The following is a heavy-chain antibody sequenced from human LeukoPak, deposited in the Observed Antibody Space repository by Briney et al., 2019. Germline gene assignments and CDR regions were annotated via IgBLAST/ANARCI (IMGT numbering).Heavy chain of an antibody. Sequence: ASVKVSCKASGGTFSSYAISWVRQAPGQGLEWMGGIIPIFGTANYAQKFQGRVTITTDESTSTAYMELSSLRSEDTAVYYCARQRRVTTPNAFDIWGQGIMVTVSS. V-gene: IGHV1-69*05. D-gene: IGHD3-9*01. J-gene: IGHJ3*02. CDR1: GGTFSSYA. CDR3: ARQRRVTTPNAFDI. CDR2: IIPIFGTA.